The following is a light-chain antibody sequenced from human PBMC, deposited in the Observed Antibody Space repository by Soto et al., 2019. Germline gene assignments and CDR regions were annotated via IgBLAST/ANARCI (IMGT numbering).Light chain of an antibody. Sequence: EVVLTQSPGTLSLSPGERATLSCRASQSVSNNYLAWYQQKPGQSPKLLIFGSSDRATGIPDRFSGSRSGTDLTLTISSLEPEDFAVYYCQQYGSSPPYTFGQGTKLEIK. J-gene: IGKJ2*01. CDR1: QSVSNNY. V-gene: IGKV3-20*01. CDR3: QQYGSSPPYT. CDR2: GSS.